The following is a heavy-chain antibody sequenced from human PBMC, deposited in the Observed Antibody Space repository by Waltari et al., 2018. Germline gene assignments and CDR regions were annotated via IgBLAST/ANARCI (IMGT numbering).Heavy chain of an antibody. D-gene: IGHD6-13*01. V-gene: IGHV3-11*01. J-gene: IGHJ2*01. Sequence: QVQLVESGGGLVKPGGSLRLSCAASGFTFSDYYMSWIRHAPGKGLEWVSYIISSGSTRYYADSGKGRFTIARDNAKNSLYLQMNSLRAEDTAVYYCARNRAAAGDFDLWGRGTLVTVSS. CDR3: ARNRAAAGDFDL. CDR1: GFTFSDYY. CDR2: IISSGSTR.